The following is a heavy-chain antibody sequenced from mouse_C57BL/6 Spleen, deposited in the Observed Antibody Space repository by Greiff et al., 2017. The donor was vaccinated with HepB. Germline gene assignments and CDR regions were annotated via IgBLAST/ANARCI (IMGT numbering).Heavy chain of an antibody. V-gene: IGHV1-80*01. D-gene: IGHD2-3*01. J-gene: IGHJ3*01. CDR1: GYAFSSYW. CDR2: IYPGDGDT. Sequence: VHLVESGAELVKPGASVKISCKASGYAFSSYWMNWVKQRPGKGLEWIGQIYPGDGDTNYNGKFKGKATLTADKSSSTAYMQLSSLTSEDSAVYFCARANYDGYRWFAYWGQGTLVTVSA. CDR3: ARANYDGYRWFAY.